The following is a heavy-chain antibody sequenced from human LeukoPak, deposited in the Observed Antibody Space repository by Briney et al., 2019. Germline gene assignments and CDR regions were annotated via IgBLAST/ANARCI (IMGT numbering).Heavy chain of an antibody. CDR1: GFTFDDYA. J-gene: IGHJ4*02. CDR3: AKAGPPLDYGDYFDY. Sequence: GRSLRLYCAASGFTFDDYAMHWVRHAPGKGLEWVSGISWNSGSIGYADSVKGRFTISRDNAKNSLYLQMNSLRAEDMALYYCAKAGPPLDYGDYFDYWGQGTLVTVSS. D-gene: IGHD4-17*01. CDR2: ISWNSGSI. V-gene: IGHV3-9*03.